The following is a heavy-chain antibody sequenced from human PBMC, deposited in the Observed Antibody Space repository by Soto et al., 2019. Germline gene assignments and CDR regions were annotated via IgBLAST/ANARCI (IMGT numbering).Heavy chain of an antibody. J-gene: IGHJ6*02. CDR2: MNPNSGNT. Sequence: ASVKVSCKASGYTFTSYDINWVRQATGQGLEWMGWMNPNSGNTGYAQKFQGWVTMTRDTSISTAYMELSRLRSDDTAVYYCARGAARRYSSSSGYYYGMDVWGQGTTVTVSS. CDR3: ARGAARRYSSSSGYYYGMDV. V-gene: IGHV1-8*01. CDR1: GYTFTSYD. D-gene: IGHD6-6*01.